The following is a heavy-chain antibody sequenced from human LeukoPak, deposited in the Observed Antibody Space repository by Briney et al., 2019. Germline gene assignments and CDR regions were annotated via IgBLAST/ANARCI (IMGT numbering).Heavy chain of an antibody. D-gene: IGHD7-27*01. CDR2: FVPEDDET. CDR3: ASIAPGDLFDS. J-gene: IGHJ4*02. CDR1: GSTLTEFS. Sequence: ASVKVSCKVSGSTLTEFSIHWVRQAPGKGLEWMGGFVPEDDETIYAQSFQGRVTMTEDTSTDTAYMELSSLRSEDTAMYYCASIAPGDLFDSWGQGTLVTVSS. V-gene: IGHV1-24*01.